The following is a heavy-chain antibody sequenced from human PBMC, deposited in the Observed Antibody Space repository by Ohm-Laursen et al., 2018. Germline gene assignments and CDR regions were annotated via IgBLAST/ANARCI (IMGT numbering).Heavy chain of an antibody. V-gene: IGHV3-30*18. D-gene: IGHD6-13*01. CDR1: GFTFSNAW. CDR2: ISYDGSNK. Sequence: RSLRLSCAASGFTFSNAWMSWARQAPGKGLEWVAVISYDGSNKYYADSVKGRFTISRDNSKNTLYLQMNSLRAEDTAVYYCAKEDKQQLVESLYYYYYGMDVWGQGTTVTVSS. J-gene: IGHJ6*02. CDR3: AKEDKQQLVESLYYYYYGMDV.